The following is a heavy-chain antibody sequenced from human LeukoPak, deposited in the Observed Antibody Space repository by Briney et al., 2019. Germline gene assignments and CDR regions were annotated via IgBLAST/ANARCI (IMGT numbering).Heavy chain of an antibody. J-gene: IGHJ5*02. CDR2: IKPDGSEK. Sequence: GSLRLSCAASGFTFSDYWMTWVRQAPGKGLEWVANIKPDGSEKYYVDSVRGRFTISRDNAKNSLYLQMNSLRAEDTAVYYCAKLGYYDILTGGSDWFDPWGQGTLVTVSS. D-gene: IGHD3-9*01. CDR3: AKLGYYDILTGGSDWFDP. V-gene: IGHV3-7*03. CDR1: GFTFSDYW.